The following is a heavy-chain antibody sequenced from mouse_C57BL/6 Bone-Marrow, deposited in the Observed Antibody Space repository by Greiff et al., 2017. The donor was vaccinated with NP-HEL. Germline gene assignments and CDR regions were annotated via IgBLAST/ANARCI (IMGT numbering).Heavy chain of an antibody. CDR3: ARADVWGGSWYVDV. CDR1: GFTFSSYG. J-gene: IGHJ1*03. CDR2: ISSGGSYT. V-gene: IGHV5-6*01. Sequence: EVKLMESGGDLVKPGGSLKLSCAASGFTFSSYGMSWVRQTPDKRLEWVATISSGGSYTYYPDSVKGRFTISRDNAKNTLYLQMSRLKSEDTAMYFCARADVWGGSWYVDVWGTGTTVTVSS.